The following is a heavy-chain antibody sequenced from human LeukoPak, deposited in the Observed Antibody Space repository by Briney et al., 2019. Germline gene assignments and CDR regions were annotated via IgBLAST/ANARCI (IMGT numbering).Heavy chain of an antibody. CDR2: ISYDGVSK. CDR3: ARAPYSSSWYIFDH. V-gene: IGHV3-30*04. D-gene: IGHD6-13*01. Sequence: GGSLRLSCAASGFIFSTYTIHWIRQAPGKGLEWVAVISYDGVSKYYADSVKGRFTISRDNSKNTLSLQMNSLTVEDTAVYYCARAPYSSSWYIFDHWGQGTLVTVSS. J-gene: IGHJ4*02. CDR1: GFIFSTYT.